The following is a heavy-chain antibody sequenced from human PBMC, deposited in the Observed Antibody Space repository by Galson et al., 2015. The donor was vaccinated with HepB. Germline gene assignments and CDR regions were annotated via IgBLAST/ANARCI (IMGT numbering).Heavy chain of an antibody. Sequence: SLRLSCAASGFTFSSYALSWVRQAPGKGLEWVSAISGGGYTTYFAGSVKGRFSISRDNSKNTVYLQMNSLRAEDSALYYCAKAGWRFGEVFYPILDYWGQGTLVTVSS. CDR1: GFTFSSYA. D-gene: IGHD3-10*01. CDR2: ISGGGYTT. CDR3: AKAGWRFGEVFYPILDY. V-gene: IGHV3-23*01. J-gene: IGHJ4*02.